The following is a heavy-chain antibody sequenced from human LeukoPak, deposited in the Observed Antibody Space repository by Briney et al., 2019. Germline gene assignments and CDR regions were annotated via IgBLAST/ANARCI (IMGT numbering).Heavy chain of an antibody. CDR2: ISYDGSNK. Sequence: GGSLRLSCAASGFTFSSYAMHWVRQAPGKGLEWVAVISYDGSNKYYADSVKGRFTISRDNSKNTLYLQMNSLRAEDTAVYYCARGTTGPLEGSDYWGQGTLVTVSS. CDR3: ARGTTGPLEGSDY. D-gene: IGHD1-1*01. J-gene: IGHJ4*02. CDR1: GFTFSSYA. V-gene: IGHV3-30-3*01.